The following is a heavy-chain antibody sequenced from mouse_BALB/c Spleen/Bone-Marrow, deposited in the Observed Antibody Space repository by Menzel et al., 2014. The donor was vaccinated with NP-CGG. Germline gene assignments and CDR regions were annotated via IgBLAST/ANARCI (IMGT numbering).Heavy chain of an antibody. CDR3: ASSHLKPTAQAN. V-gene: IGHV2-6-7*01. CDR2: IWGDGST. J-gene: IGHJ3*01. CDR1: GFSLTGYG. D-gene: IGHD3-2*01. Sequence: AXXQSLSXTCTVSGFSLTGYGVNWVRPLPGKGLEWLGLIWGDGSTDDNSALKSRLSISKDPATSQVFXKMNSLQTDDTARYYCASSHLKPTAQANGGQGTLVTISA.